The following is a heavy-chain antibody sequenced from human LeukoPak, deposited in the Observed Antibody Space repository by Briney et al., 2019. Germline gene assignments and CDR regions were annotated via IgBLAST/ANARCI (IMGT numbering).Heavy chain of an antibody. CDR3: AKVTVGYCSSTSCRPFDY. CDR1: GFTFSSYA. CDR2: ISGSGGST. J-gene: IGHJ4*02. V-gene: IGHV3-23*01. Sequence: GGSLRLSCAASGFTFSSYAMSWVRQAPGKGLEWVSAISGSGGSTYYADSVKGRFTISRDNSKNTLYLQMNSLRAEDTAVYYCAKVTVGYCSSTSCRPFDYWGQGTLVTVSS. D-gene: IGHD2-2*03.